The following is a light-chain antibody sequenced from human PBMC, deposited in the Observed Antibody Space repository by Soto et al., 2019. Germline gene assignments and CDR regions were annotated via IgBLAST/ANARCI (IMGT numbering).Light chain of an antibody. Sequence: QSALTQPASVSASPGQSITISCTGTSGDVGNFDLVSWYQQFAGKAPKVVIYEVNKRPSGVSNRFSGSKSDNTASLTISGLQPEDEADYYCSSYAGTGGSLYVFGTGTKLTVL. CDR3: SSYAGTGGSLYV. CDR2: EVN. J-gene: IGLJ1*01. V-gene: IGLV2-23*02. CDR1: SGDVGNFDL.